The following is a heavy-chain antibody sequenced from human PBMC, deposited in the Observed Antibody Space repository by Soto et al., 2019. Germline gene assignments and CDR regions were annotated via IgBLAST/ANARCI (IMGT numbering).Heavy chain of an antibody. Sequence: QITLKESGPTLVKPTQTLTLTCTFSGFSLSTSGVGVGWIRQPPGKALEWLALVSWDDDKRYGPSLKYRLTITKDTSKNQVVLTMTDTDPVDTATYFCAHRRPAYYDSSAYSYWGQGTLVTVSS. D-gene: IGHD3-22*01. CDR2: VSWDDDK. CDR3: AHRRPAYYDSSAYSY. J-gene: IGHJ4*02. V-gene: IGHV2-5*05. CDR1: GFSLSTSGVG.